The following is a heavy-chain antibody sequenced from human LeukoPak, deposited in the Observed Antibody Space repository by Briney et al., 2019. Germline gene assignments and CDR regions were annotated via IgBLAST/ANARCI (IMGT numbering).Heavy chain of an antibody. D-gene: IGHD6-13*01. CDR3: ARAAGIAAAGENDY. Sequence: GGSLRLSCAASGFTFSSYSMNWVRQAPGKELEWVSSISSSSSYIYYADSVKGRFTISRDNAKNSLYLQMNSLRAEDTAVYYCARAAGIAAAGENDYWGQGTLVTVSS. J-gene: IGHJ4*02. CDR1: GFTFSSYS. CDR2: ISSSSSYI. V-gene: IGHV3-21*01.